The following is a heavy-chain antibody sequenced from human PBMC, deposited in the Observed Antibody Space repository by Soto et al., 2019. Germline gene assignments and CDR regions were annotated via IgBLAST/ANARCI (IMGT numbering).Heavy chain of an antibody. CDR1: GFTFSSYS. D-gene: IGHD3-3*01. CDR3: ARDESVPMNYDFWSGYYPTND. J-gene: IGHJ4*02. CDR2: ISSSSSYI. V-gene: IGHV3-21*01. Sequence: EVQLVESGGGLVKPGGSLRLSCAASGFTFSSYSMNWVRQAPGKGLEWVSSISSSSSYIYYADSVKGRFTISRDNAKNSLYLQMNSLRAEDTAVYYCARDESVPMNYDFWSGYYPTNDWGQGTLVTVSS.